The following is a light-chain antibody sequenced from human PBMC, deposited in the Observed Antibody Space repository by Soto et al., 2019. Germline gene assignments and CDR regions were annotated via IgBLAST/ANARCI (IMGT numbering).Light chain of an antibody. V-gene: IGKV3-20*01. J-gene: IGKJ3*01. CDR1: QSISSSY. Sequence: EIVLTQSPGTLSLSPGERATLSCRASQSISSSYFAWYQQRPDQAPTLLIFGASYRATGIPDRFSGSGSGTGFTLTISRLEPEDFAVYYCQQYSSSPPEFTFGPGTKVDSK. CDR3: QQYSSSPPEFT. CDR2: GAS.